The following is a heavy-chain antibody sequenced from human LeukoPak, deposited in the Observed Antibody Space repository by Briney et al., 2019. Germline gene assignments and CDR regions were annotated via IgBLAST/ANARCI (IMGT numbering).Heavy chain of an antibody. V-gene: IGHV4-59*12. CDR3: ASSLGYSGYDFDY. D-gene: IGHD5-12*01. CDR1: GVSISSYS. J-gene: IGHJ4*02. Sequence: PSETLSLTCTVSGVSISSYSWNWIRQPPGKGLEWIGYIYYSGSTNYNPSLKSRVTMSVDTSKNQFSLKLSSVTAADTAVYYCASSLGYSGYDFDYWGQGTLVTVSS. CDR2: IYYSGST.